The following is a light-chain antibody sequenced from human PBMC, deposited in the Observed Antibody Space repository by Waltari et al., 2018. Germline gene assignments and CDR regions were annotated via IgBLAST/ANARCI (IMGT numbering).Light chain of an antibody. V-gene: IGLV7-43*01. CDR1: TGAVTSGFY. CDR2: SIN. CDR3: LLYYGALDWI. Sequence: QTVVTQEPSVTVSPGGTVTLTCASSTGAVTSGFYPNWFQQKPGQAPRDLIYSINQGHSWTPSRFSGSLLGGKAALTLSGVQPEDEAVYYCLLYYGALDWIFGGGTNLTVL. J-gene: IGLJ2*01.